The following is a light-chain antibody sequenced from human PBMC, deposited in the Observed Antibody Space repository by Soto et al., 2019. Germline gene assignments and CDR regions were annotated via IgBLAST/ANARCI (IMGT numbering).Light chain of an antibody. V-gene: IGLV2-23*02. J-gene: IGLJ1*01. CDR2: EVT. Sequence: QSALTQPASVSGSPGQSITISCTGTSSDVATYNLVSWYQQRPGTAPQLIIYEVTKRPSGVSTRFSGSQSGNTASLTISGLQAEDEADYYCSSYAGSSNVFGTGTKLTVL. CDR3: SSYAGSSNV. CDR1: SSDVATYNL.